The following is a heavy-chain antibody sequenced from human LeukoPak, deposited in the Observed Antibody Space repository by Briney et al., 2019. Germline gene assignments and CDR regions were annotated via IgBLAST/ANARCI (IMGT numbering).Heavy chain of an antibody. V-gene: IGHV4-34*01. J-gene: IGHJ5*02. CDR2: INHSGST. Sequence: SETLSLTCAVYGGSFSGYYWSWIRQPPGRGLEWMGEINHSGSTNYNPSLKSRVTISVDTSKNQFSLKLSSVTAADTAVYYCARTRRFLEWLSRAINWFDPWGQGTLVTVSS. CDR3: ARTRRFLEWLSRAINWFDP. CDR1: GGSFSGYY. D-gene: IGHD3-3*01.